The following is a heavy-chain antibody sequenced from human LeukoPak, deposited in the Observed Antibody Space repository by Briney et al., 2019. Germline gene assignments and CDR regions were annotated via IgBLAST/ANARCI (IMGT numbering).Heavy chain of an antibody. CDR3: AKGATYCSGTSCGRFDS. Sequence: SETLSLTCAVSGGSISSGGYSWSWIRQPPGKGLEWIGYIYHSGSTYYNPSLKSRVTISVDRSKNQFSLKLSSVTAADTAVYYCAKGATYCSGTSCGRFDSWGLGTPVTVSS. J-gene: IGHJ4*02. D-gene: IGHD2-2*01. CDR2: IYHSGST. V-gene: IGHV4-30-2*01. CDR1: GGSISSGGYS.